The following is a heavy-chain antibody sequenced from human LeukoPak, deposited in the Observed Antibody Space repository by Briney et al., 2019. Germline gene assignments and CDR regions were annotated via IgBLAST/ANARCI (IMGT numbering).Heavy chain of an antibody. CDR1: GFTFSSYW. V-gene: IGHV3-7*01. J-gene: IGHJ4*02. Sequence: GGSLRLSCAASGFTFSSYWMSWVRQAPGKGLEWVANIKQDGSEKNYVDSVKGRFTISRDNVKNSLYLQMNSLRAEDTAVYSCARVNDYDSGSLYRPIDYWGQGTLVTVSS. CDR2: IKQDGSEK. D-gene: IGHD3-10*01. CDR3: ARVNDYDSGSLYRPIDY.